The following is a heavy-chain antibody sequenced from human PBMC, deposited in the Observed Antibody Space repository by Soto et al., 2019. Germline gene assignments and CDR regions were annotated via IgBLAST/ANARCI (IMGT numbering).Heavy chain of an antibody. D-gene: IGHD1-26*01. CDR1: GGSISSSNW. V-gene: IGHV4-4*02. Sequence: QVQLQESGPGLVKPSGTLSLTCAVSGGSISSSNWWSWVRQPPGKGLEWIGEIYYSGSTTNYNPSLKSRFTISGAGSKNEFSLNLSSVTAADTAVYYCARGIVGATRAWGQGTLVTVSS. J-gene: IGHJ5*02. CDR2: IYYSGSTT. CDR3: ARGIVGATRA.